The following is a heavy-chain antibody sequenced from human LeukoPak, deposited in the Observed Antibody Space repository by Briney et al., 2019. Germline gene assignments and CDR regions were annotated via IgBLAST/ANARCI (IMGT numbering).Heavy chain of an antibody. V-gene: IGHV4-30-2*01. CDR2: IYHSGST. Sequence: SETLSLTCAVSGGSISSGGYSWSWIRQPPGKGLEWIGYIYHSGSTYYNPSLKSRVTISVDRSKNQFSLKLSSVTAADTAVYYCARGIKYYYDSSGYWSPPYYFDYWGQGTLVTVSS. CDR1: GGSISSGGYS. J-gene: IGHJ4*02. CDR3: ARGIKYYYDSSGYWSPPYYFDY. D-gene: IGHD3-22*01.